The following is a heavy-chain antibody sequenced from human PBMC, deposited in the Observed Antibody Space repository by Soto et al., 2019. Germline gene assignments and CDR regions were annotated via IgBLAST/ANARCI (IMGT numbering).Heavy chain of an antibody. V-gene: IGHV2-5*01. J-gene: IGHJ6*02. CDR3: IYRRASWDYHGLDV. CDR2: IYWNDGR. CDR1: GFSLTTGGVG. D-gene: IGHD2-21*01. Sequence: QFTLKESGPTLVKPTQTLTLTCTFSGFSLTTGGVGVGGIRQPRGRSLEWLAVIYWNDGRRRSPSLENRLTITKDTSKNQVVLTMTNMDPVDTATYYCIYRRASWDYHGLDVWGQGTPVTASS.